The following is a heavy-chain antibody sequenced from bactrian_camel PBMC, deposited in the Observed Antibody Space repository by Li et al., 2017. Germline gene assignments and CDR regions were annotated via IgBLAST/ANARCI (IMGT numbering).Heavy chain of an antibody. Sequence: HVQLVESGGGSVQAGGSLRLSCAANGFTFSIYYMTWVRQAPGKGLEWVSSILSDDSNTYYADSVKGRYTISRDNAKNTVYLQMNSLKPNDTAVYYCVSAHAMGWAFGYWGQGTQVTVS. CDR1: GFTFSIYY. V-gene: IGHV3-2*01. CDR3: VSAHAMGWAFGY. J-gene: IGHJ6*01. D-gene: IGHD5*01. CDR2: ILSDDSNT.